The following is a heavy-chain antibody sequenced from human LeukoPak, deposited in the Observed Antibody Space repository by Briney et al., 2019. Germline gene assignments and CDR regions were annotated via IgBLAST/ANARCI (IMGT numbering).Heavy chain of an antibody. J-gene: IGHJ4*02. Sequence: PSETLSLTCTVSGGSISSGGYYWSWIRQHPGKGLEWIGYIYYSGSTYYNPSLKSRVTISVDTSKNQFSLKPSSVTAADTAVYYCARHPSGYSDYWGQGTLVTVSS. CDR2: IYYSGST. D-gene: IGHD3-3*01. CDR1: GGSISSGGYY. CDR3: ARHPSGYSDY. V-gene: IGHV4-39*01.